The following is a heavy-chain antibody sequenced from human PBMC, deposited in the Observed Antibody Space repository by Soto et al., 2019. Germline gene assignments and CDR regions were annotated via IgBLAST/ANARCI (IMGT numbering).Heavy chain of an antibody. CDR1: GFTFSSYS. J-gene: IGHJ3*02. Sequence: PGGSLRLSCAASGFTFSSYSMNWVRQAPGKGLEWVSSISSSSSYIYYADSVKGRFTISRDNAKNSLYLQMNSLRAEDTAVYYCAREGPSGSYNAFDIWGQGTMVTVSS. D-gene: IGHD1-26*01. CDR3: AREGPSGSYNAFDI. V-gene: IGHV3-21*01. CDR2: ISSSSSYI.